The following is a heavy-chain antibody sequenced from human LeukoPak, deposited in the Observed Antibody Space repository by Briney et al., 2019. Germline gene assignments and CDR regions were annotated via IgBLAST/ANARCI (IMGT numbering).Heavy chain of an antibody. CDR2: ISGSGGST. J-gene: IGHJ4*02. V-gene: IGHV3-23*01. CDR3: ARDRGSGGSCYNY. CDR1: GFTFSSYA. D-gene: IGHD2-15*01. Sequence: GGSLRLSCAASGFTFSSYAMSWVRQAPGKGLEWVSAISGSGGSTYYADSVKGRFTISRDNSKNTLYLQMNSLRAEDTAVYYCARDRGSGGSCYNYWGQGTLVTVSS.